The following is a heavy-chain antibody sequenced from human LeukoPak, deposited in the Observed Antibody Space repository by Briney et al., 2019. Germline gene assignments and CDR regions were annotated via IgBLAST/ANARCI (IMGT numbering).Heavy chain of an antibody. CDR2: VLDNVRT. CDR3: ATIKRGNIFGFFDF. D-gene: IGHD5-18*01. Sequence: SETLSLTCTVSGVSISSHYWSWVRQPPGKGLEWLGYVLDNVRTKDNPSLNSRFTLSADTSKNQFSLRLTSVTAADTAVYYCATIKRGNIFGFFDFWGQGILVTVSS. V-gene: IGHV4-59*11. CDR1: GVSISSHY. J-gene: IGHJ4*02.